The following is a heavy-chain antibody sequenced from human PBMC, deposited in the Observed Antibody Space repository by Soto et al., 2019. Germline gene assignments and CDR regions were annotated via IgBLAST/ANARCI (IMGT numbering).Heavy chain of an antibody. CDR2: IYPGDSDT. D-gene: IGHD5-12*01. Sequence: GESLKLSGTGSGCSFTRYCIGWVRQMPGKGLEWMGIIYPGDSDTRYSPSFQGQVTISADKSISTAYLQWSSLKASDTAMYYCARHRLEVATPMGGMDVWGQGTTVTVSS. V-gene: IGHV5-51*01. J-gene: IGHJ6*02. CDR1: GCSFTRYC. CDR3: ARHRLEVATPMGGMDV.